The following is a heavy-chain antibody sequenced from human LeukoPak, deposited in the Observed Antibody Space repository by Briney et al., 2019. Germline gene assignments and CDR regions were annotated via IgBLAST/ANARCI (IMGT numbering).Heavy chain of an antibody. CDR1: GYTYSSYG. CDR2: IWYDGSNK. Sequence: GGSLRLSCAASGYTYSSYGMHWVRQAPGKGLEWVAVIWYDGSNKYYADSVKGRFTISRDNSKNTLYLQMNSLRAEDTAVYYCARDDVAVTGALDFWGQGTLVTVSS. D-gene: IGHD6-19*01. CDR3: ARDDVAVTGALDF. J-gene: IGHJ4*02. V-gene: IGHV3-33*01.